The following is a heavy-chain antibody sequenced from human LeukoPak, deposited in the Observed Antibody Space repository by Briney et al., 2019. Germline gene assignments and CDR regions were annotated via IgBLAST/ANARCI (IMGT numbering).Heavy chain of an antibody. V-gene: IGHV3-30*04. CDR1: GFTFSSYV. D-gene: IGHD6-19*01. CDR3: ARDDRYSSCWYYFDY. J-gene: IGHJ4*02. CDR2: ISYDGSNK. Sequence: GRSLRLSCAASGFTFSSYVMHWVRQAPGKGLEWVAVISYDGSNKYYADSVKGRFTISRDNSKNTLYLQMNSLRAEDTAVYYCARDDRYSSCWYYFDYWGQGTLVTVSS.